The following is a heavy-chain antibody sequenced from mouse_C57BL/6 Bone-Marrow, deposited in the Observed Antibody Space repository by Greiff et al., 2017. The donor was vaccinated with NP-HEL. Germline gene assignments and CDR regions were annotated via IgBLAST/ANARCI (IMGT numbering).Heavy chain of an antibody. CDR2: IYPGNRDT. CDR1: GYTFTSSW. CDR3: TDPVGDGSSFFYY. D-gene: IGHD1-1*01. V-gene: IGHV1-5*01. Sequence: VQLQQSATVLALPGASVKMSCKTSGYTFTSSWMHWVTQRPGQALARIGAIYPGNRDTSYHQSYKGHAKLTAVTSASTAYMELSSLTTEDSAVSSCTDPVGDGSSFFYYWRQGPTLHASS. J-gene: IGHJ2*01.